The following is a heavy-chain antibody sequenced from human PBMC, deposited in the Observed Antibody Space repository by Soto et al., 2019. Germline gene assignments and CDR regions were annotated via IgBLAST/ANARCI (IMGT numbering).Heavy chain of an antibody. CDR3: AKSSPPPPYGDYTDAFDI. D-gene: IGHD4-17*01. V-gene: IGHV3-23*01. CDR2: ISGSGGST. J-gene: IGHJ3*02. Sequence: GGSLRLSCAASGFTFSSYAMSWVRQAPGKGLEWVSAISGSGGSTYYADSVKGRFTISRDNSKNTLYLQMNSLRAEDTAVYYCAKSSPPPPYGDYTDAFDIWGQGTMVTVSS. CDR1: GFTFSSYA.